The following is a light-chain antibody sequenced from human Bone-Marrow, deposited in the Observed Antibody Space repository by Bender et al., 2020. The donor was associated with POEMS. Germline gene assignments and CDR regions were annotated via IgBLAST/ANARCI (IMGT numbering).Light chain of an antibody. J-gene: IGLJ1*01. Sequence: QSALTQPASVSGSPGQSITISCTGTSIDVGTYNRASWYQQHPGKVPKLMIYAVTKRPSGISNRFSGSKSGNTASLTISGLQAEDEADYYCCSYADSSTLVLGTGTKVTVL. CDR2: AVT. V-gene: IGLV2-23*02. CDR1: SIDVGTYNR. CDR3: CSYADSSTLV.